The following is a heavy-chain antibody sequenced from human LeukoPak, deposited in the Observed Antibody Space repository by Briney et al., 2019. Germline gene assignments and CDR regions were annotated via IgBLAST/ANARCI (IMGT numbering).Heavy chain of an antibody. CDR2: ITYDGSNK. CDR3: ARDRGYCSSTSCYALYYFDY. D-gene: IGHD2-2*03. J-gene: IGHJ4*02. Sequence: GRSLRLSCAASGFTFSSYAMHWVRQAPGKGLEWVAVITYDGSNKYYADSVKGRFTISRDNSKNTLYLQMNSLRAEDTAVYYCARDRGYCSSTSCYALYYFDYWGQGTLVPVSS. CDR1: GFTFSSYA. V-gene: IGHV3-30*04.